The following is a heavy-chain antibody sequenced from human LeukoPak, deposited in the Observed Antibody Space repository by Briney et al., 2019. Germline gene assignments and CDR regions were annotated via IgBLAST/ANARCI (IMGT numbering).Heavy chain of an antibody. CDR2: ISSSGSTI. J-gene: IGHJ4*02. D-gene: IGHD5-18*01. CDR1: GFPLRSFE. V-gene: IGHV3-48*03. Sequence: AGGSLSLSCAPPGFPLRSFEMKWVGRAQGRGGGGVSYISSSGSTIYYADSVKGRFTISRDNAKNSLYLQMNSLRAEDTAVYYCARVGYSYGDIDYWGQGTLVTVSS. CDR3: ARVGYSYGDIDY.